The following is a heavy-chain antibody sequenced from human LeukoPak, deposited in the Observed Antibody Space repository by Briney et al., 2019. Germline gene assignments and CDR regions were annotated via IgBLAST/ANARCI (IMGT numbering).Heavy chain of an antibody. V-gene: IGHV1-8*01. CDR2: MNPNSGNT. Sequence: GASVKVSCKASGYTFTSYDINWVRQATGQGLEWTGWMNPNSGNTGYAQKFQGRVTITRNTSISTAYMELSSLRSEDTAVYYCARDQRYCSGTTCYTRFDPWGQGTLVTVSS. CDR3: ARDQRYCSGTTCYTRFDP. CDR1: GYTFTSYD. J-gene: IGHJ5*02. D-gene: IGHD2-2*02.